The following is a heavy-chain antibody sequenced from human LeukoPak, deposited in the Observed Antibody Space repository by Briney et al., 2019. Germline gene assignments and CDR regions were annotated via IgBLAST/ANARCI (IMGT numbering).Heavy chain of an antibody. CDR1: GGSISSSNW. D-gene: IGHD1-26*01. V-gene: IGHV4-4*02. Sequence: SGTLSLTCAVSGGSISSSNWWSWVRQPPGKGLEWIGEIYHSGSTNYNPSLRSRVTISVDKSKNQFSLKLSSVTAADTAVYYCASMIVGATGGFDYWGQGTLVTVSS. J-gene: IGHJ4*02. CDR2: IYHSGST. CDR3: ASMIVGATGGFDY.